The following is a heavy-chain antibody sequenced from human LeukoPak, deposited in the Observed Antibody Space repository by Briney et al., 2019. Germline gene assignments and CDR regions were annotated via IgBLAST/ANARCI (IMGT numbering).Heavy chain of an antibody. CDR2: ISWGGGST. J-gene: IGHJ5*02. CDR1: GFTFDDYT. V-gene: IGHV3-43D*03. Sequence: GGSLRLSCAASGFTFDDYTMHWVRQAPGKGLEWVSLISWGGGSTYYADSVKGRFTISRDNSKNSLYLQMNSLRAEDTAFYYCTKAASSSPGGFDPWGQGTLVTVSS. CDR3: TKAASSSPGGFDP.